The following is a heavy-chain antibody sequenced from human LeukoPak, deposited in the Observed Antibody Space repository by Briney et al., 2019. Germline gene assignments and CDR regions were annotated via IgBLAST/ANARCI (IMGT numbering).Heavy chain of an antibody. Sequence: SETLSLTCAVYGGSFSGYYWSWIRHPPGRGLEWVGEIDHSGSPHYNPSLKRRVIISVDMSQHQVSLRLNSLTAADTAVYYCARGYTYYGSGSPPGDVWGNGTSVIVSS. CDR1: GGSFSGYY. CDR2: IDHSGSP. J-gene: IGHJ6*04. CDR3: ARGYTYYGSGSPPGDV. D-gene: IGHD3-10*01. V-gene: IGHV4-34*01.